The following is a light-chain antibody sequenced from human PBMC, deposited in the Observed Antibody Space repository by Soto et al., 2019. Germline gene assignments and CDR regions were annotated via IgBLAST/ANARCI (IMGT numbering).Light chain of an antibody. J-gene: IGLJ2*01. CDR3: QVWDLISGHREV. CDR1: NIGSKS. Sequence: SYELTQPPSVAVAPGETARISCGGNNIGSKSLFWYQQKAGQAPLLVIYYDTNRPSGIPERFSGSNSGNTATLTISGVEVGDEADYYCQVWDLISGHREVFGGGTQLTVL. V-gene: IGLV3-21*04. CDR2: YDT.